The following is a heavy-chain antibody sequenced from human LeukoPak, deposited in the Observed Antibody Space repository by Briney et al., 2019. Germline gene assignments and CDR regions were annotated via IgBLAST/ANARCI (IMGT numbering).Heavy chain of an antibody. Sequence: PGGSLRLSCAASGFTFSSYWMHWVRQAPGKGLEWIGSIYYSGSTYYNPSLKSRVTISVDTSKNQFSLKLSSVTAADTAVYYCARSGDYWGQGTLVTVSS. CDR2: IYYSGST. J-gene: IGHJ4*02. CDR1: GFTFSSYW. CDR3: ARSGDY. V-gene: IGHV4-39*01.